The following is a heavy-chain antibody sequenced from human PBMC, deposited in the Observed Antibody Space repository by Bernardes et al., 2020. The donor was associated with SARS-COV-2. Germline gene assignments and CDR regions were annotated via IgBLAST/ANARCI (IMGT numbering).Heavy chain of an antibody. CDR3: VAGDIIVGPGKPAY. D-gene: IGHD2-15*01. CDR1: GSTLNELS. V-gene: IGHV1-24*01. CDR2: FSPEDDDT. Sequence: ASVKVSCKVSGSTLNELSIHWVRQTPGKGLEWMGGFSPEDDDTIYAQKLQGRVTMTDDTSANTAYMELSSLISEDTAVYYCVAGDIIVGPGKPAYWGQGTLVSVSS. J-gene: IGHJ4*02.